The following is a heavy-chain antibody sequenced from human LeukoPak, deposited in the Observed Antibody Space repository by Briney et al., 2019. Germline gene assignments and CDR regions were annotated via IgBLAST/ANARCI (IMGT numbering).Heavy chain of an antibody. CDR1: GFTFSSYR. CDR3: ATAVAGDSDY. V-gene: IGHV3-21*01. D-gene: IGHD6-19*01. CDR2: ISSSSSYI. J-gene: IGHJ4*02. Sequence: GGSLRHSCAASGFTFSSYRMNWVRPAPGKGLEGVSSISSSSSYIYYADSVKGRFTISRDNAKNSLYLQMNSLRAEDTAVYYCATAVAGDSDYWGQGTLVTVSS.